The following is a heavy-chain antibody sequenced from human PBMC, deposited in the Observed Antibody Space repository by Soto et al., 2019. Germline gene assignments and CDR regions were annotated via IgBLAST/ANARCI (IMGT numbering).Heavy chain of an antibody. J-gene: IGHJ4*02. Sequence: GASVKVSCKASGYTFTNYAMHWVRQAPGQRLEWMGWINGGNGNTKYSQKFQDRVTITRDTSASTAYMELSSLRSEDTAVYYCARDAVVAGNINFDYWGQGTLVTVSS. CDR1: GYTFTNYA. D-gene: IGHD6-19*01. V-gene: IGHV1-3*01. CDR3: ARDAVVAGNINFDY. CDR2: INGGNGNT.